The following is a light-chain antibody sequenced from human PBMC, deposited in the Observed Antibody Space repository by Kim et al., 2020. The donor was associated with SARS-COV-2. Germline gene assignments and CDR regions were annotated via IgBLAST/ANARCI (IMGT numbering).Light chain of an antibody. CDR2: QDS. Sequence: VSPGQTASITCSGDKLGDKYACWYQQKPGQSPVLVIYQDSKRPSGIPERFSGSNSGNTATLTISGTQAMDEADYYCQAWDSSTVVFGGGTQLTV. V-gene: IGLV3-1*01. CDR3: QAWDSSTVV. J-gene: IGLJ2*01. CDR1: KLGDKY.